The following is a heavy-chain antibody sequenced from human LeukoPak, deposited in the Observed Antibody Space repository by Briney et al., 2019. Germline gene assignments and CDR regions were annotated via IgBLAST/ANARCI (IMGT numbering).Heavy chain of an antibody. CDR3: AKGYTTPLTGYCLFDH. CDR2: IYSGGGT. Sequence: GGSLRLSCAASGFTVSSNYMGWVRQAPGKGLEWVSVIYSGGGTYYADSVKGRFTISRDNSKNTLYLQMNSLRAEDTAIYYCAKGYTTPLTGYCLFDHWGQGTLVTVSS. D-gene: IGHD3-9*01. J-gene: IGHJ4*02. CDR1: GFTVSSNY. V-gene: IGHV3-53*01.